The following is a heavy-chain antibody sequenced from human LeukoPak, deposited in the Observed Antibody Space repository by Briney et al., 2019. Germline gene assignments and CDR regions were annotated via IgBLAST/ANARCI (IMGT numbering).Heavy chain of an antibody. CDR2: INPNSGGT. J-gene: IGHJ5*01. CDR3: ARAFRITMVRGVNNWFDS. CDR1: GYTFTGYY. D-gene: IGHD3-10*01. Sequence: ASVKVSCKASGYTFTGYYMHWVRQAPGQGLEWMGWINPNSGGTNYAQKFQGRVTMARDTSISTAYMELSRLRSDDTAVYYCARAFRITMVRGVNNWFDSWGQGTLVTVSS. V-gene: IGHV1-2*02.